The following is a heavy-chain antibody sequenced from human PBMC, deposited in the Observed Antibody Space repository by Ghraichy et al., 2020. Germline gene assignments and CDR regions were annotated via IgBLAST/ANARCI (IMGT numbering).Heavy chain of an antibody. J-gene: IGHJ5*02. CDR2: IDGSGGET. CDR3: AKDLSVTEAADWFDP. CDR1: GFTFSRLH. Sequence: GGSLRLSCAASGFTFSRLHMSWVRQAPGKGLEWVSSIDGSGGETHYADFVKGRFTISRDNSRNTLYLQMNSLRVEDTTVYYCAKDLSVTEAADWFDPSDQGNLVTVSS. V-gene: IGHV3-23*01. D-gene: IGHD5/OR15-5a*01.